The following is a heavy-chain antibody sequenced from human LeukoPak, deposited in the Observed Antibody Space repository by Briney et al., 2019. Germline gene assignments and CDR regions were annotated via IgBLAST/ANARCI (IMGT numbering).Heavy chain of an antibody. J-gene: IGHJ4*02. Sequence: GGSLRLSCLASGFTFSYYAMHWVRQAAGKGLEFVSGISSKGGSTYNADALKGRVTVSRDNSNNTLYLQMSSLRAEDTAIYYCAKGPTYDSLPYYFDYWGQGTLVTVSS. CDR3: AKGPTYDSLPYYFDY. V-gene: IGHV3-64D*09. D-gene: IGHD3-22*01. CDR1: GFTFSYYA. CDR2: ISSKGGST.